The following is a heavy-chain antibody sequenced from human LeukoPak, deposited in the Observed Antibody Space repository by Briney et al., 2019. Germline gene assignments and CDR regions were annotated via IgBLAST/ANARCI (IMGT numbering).Heavy chain of an antibody. CDR2: VSDDGGKT. J-gene: IGHJ4*02. Sequence: GGSLRLSCAASGFTFSNCAMSWVRQPPGKGLEWVSAVSDDGGKTWYADSVKGRFTISRDNSKNTVSLQMTNLRADDTARYYCVKEERGYSYGAYWGQGTLVTVSS. CDR1: GFTFSNCA. V-gene: IGHV3-23*01. D-gene: IGHD5-18*01. CDR3: VKEERGYSYGAY.